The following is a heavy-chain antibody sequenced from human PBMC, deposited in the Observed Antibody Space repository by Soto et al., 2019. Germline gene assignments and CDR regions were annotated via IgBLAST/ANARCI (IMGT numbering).Heavy chain of an antibody. Sequence: QVQLVQSGAEVKKPGSSVKVSCKASGGTFSSYAISWVRQAPGQGLEWMGGIIPIFGTANYAQKFQGRVTITADKSTSTAYMELSSLRSEDTAVYYCARDRVAARLKAPYYYYYGMDVWGQGTTVTVSS. D-gene: IGHD6-6*01. V-gene: IGHV1-69*06. CDR1: GGTFSSYA. J-gene: IGHJ6*02. CDR2: IIPIFGTA. CDR3: ARDRVAARLKAPYYYYYGMDV.